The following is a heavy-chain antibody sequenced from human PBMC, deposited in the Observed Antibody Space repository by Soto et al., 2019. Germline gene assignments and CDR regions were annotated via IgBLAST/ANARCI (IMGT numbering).Heavy chain of an antibody. J-gene: IGHJ6*02. V-gene: IGHV4-30-2*01. D-gene: IGHD5-12*01. Sequence: SETLSLTCAVSGGSISSGGYSWSWIRQPPGKGLEWIGYIYHSGSTYYNPSLKSRVTISVDRSKNQFSLKLSSVTAADTAVYYCARRRGFPYYYGMDVWGQGTKVTVSS. CDR3: ARRRGFPYYYGMDV. CDR2: IYHSGST. CDR1: GGSISSGGYS.